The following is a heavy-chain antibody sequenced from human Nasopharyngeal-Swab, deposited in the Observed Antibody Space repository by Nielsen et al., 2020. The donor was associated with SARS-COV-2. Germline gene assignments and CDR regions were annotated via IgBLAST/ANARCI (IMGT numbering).Heavy chain of an antibody. V-gene: IGHV3-9*01. CDR3: AAYGSGSYYTL. CDR2: ISWNSGSI. J-gene: IGHJ4*02. Sequence: GGPLRLSCAASGFTFDDYAMHWVRQAPGKGLEWVSGISWNSGSIGYADSVKGRFTISRDNAKNSLYLQMNSLRAGDTALYYCAAYGSGSYYTLWGQGTLVTVSS. CDR1: GFTFDDYA. D-gene: IGHD3-10*01.